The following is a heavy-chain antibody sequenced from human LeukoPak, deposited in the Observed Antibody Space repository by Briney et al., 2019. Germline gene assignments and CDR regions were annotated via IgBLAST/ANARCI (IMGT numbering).Heavy chain of an antibody. CDR2: INPSGDST. CDR1: GYTFTSYY. J-gene: IGHJ4*02. CDR3: VRDGSGSYSTYYFDY. Sequence: ASVKVSCKASGYTFTSYYMHWVRQAPGQGLEWMGIINPSGDSTSYAQKFQGRVTMTRDTSTSTVYMELSSLRSEDTAAYYCVRDGSGSYSTYYFDYWGQGTLVTVSS. D-gene: IGHD3-10*01. V-gene: IGHV1-46*01.